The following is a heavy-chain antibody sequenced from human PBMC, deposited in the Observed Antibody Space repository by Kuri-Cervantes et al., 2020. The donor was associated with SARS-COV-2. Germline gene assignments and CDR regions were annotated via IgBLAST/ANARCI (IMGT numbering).Heavy chain of an antibody. CDR3: ARVAGIVATTYFDY. D-gene: IGHD5-12*01. CDR2: IYYSGST. J-gene: IGHJ4*02. Sequence: SETLSLTCTVSGGSISSSSYYWGWIRQPPGKGLEWIGYIYYSGSTYYNPSLKSRVTISVDTSKNQLSLKLSSVTAADTAVYYCARVAGIVATTYFDYWGQGTLVTVSS. V-gene: IGHV4-30-4*08. CDR1: GGSISSSSYY.